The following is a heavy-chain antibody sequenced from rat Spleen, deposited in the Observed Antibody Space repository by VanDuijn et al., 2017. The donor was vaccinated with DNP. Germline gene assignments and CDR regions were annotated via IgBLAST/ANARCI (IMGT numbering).Heavy chain of an antibody. J-gene: IGHJ2*01. V-gene: IGHV5-31*01. CDR1: GFTFNNYW. CDR2: ITSSGGST. Sequence: EVQLVGSGGDLVQPGRSLKLSCVASGFTFNNYWMTWIRQVPGKGLEWVASITSSGGSTYYPDSVKGRFTISRDNVKNTLYLQMDSLRSEDTATYYCARSELAYFAYWGQGVMVTVSS. D-gene: IGHD5-1*01. CDR3: ARSELAYFAY.